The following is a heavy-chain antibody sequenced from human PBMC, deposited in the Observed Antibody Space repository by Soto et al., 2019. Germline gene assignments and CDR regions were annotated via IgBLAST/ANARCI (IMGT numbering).Heavy chain of an antibody. J-gene: IGHJ4*02. Sequence: QVQLVESGGGVVQPGRSLRLSCTASGFTFSSYAIHWVRQAPGRGLEWVAVISYDGRDEYYADSVKGRFTISRDNSKNTLYLQMNSLRAEDTGMFYCARDSRTDGYKYDYFDYWGQGPLVTVSS. V-gene: IGHV3-30*04. CDR2: ISYDGRDE. CDR1: GFTFSSYA. D-gene: IGHD5-12*01. CDR3: ARDSRTDGYKYDYFDY.